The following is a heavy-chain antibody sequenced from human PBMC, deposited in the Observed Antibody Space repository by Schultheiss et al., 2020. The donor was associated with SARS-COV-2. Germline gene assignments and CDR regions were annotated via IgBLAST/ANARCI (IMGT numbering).Heavy chain of an antibody. V-gene: IGHV1-18*01. CDR2: ISAYNGNT. J-gene: IGHJ4*02. CDR3: ARVISFDY. Sequence: ASVKVSCKVSGYTLTELSMHWVRQAPGQGLEWMGWISAYNGNTNYAQKLQGRVTMTTDTSTSTAYMELRSLRSDDTAVYYCARVISFDYWGQGTLVTVSS. CDR1: GYTLTELS.